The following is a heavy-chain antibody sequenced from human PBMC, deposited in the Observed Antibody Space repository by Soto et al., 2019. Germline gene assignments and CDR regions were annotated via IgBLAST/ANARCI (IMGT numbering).Heavy chain of an antibody. V-gene: IGHV3-30*18. CDR1: GFTFSSYG. D-gene: IGHD1-26*01. J-gene: IGHJ6*02. CDR3: AKDSRSYSDYYYGMDV. Sequence: QVQLVESGGGVVQPGRSLRLSCAASGFTFSSYGMHWVRQAPGKGLEWVAVISYDGSNKYYADSVKCRFTISRDNSKNTLYLQMNSLRAEDTAVYYCAKDSRSYSDYYYGMDVWGQGTTVTVSS. CDR2: ISYDGSNK.